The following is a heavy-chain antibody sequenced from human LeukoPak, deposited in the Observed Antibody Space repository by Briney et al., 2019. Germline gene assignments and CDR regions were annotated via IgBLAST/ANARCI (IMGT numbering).Heavy chain of an antibody. D-gene: IGHD3-10*01. J-gene: IGHJ4*02. Sequence: GRSLRLSCAASGFTFSSSGMHWVRQAPGKGLDWVAVISYDGSNIYYADSVKGRFSISRDNSKNTLYLQMNSLRAEDTAVYYCAKTMVRGVIINPYFDYWGQGTLVTVSS. CDR3: AKTMVRGVIINPYFDY. V-gene: IGHV3-30*18. CDR1: GFTFSSSG. CDR2: ISYDGSNI.